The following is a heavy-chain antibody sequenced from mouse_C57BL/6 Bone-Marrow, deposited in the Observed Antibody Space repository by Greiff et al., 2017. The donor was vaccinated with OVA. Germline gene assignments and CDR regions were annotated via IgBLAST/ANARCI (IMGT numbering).Heavy chain of an antibody. V-gene: IGHV1-54*01. D-gene: IGHD3-3*01. CDR2: INPGSGGT. CDR3: ARERDSWFAY. Sequence: VQLQESGAELVRPGTSVKVSCKASGYAFTNYLIEWVKQRPGQGLEWIGVINPGSGGTNYNEKFKGKATLTADKSSSTAYMQLSSLTSEDSAVYFCARERDSWFAYWGQGTLVTVSA. J-gene: IGHJ3*01. CDR1: GYAFTNYL.